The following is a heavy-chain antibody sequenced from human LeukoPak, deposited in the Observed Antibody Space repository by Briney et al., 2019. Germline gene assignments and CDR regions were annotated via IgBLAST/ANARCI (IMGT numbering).Heavy chain of an antibody. Sequence: SETLSLTCTVSGYSISSGYYWGWIRQPPGKGLEWIGSIYHSGSTYYNPSLKSRVTISVDTSKNQFPLKLSSVTAADTAVYYCARLVVSSWYHEVLLGRDYWGQGTLVTVSS. V-gene: IGHV4-38-2*02. D-gene: IGHD6-13*01. J-gene: IGHJ4*02. CDR2: IYHSGST. CDR3: ARLVVSSWYHEVLLGRDY. CDR1: GYSISSGYY.